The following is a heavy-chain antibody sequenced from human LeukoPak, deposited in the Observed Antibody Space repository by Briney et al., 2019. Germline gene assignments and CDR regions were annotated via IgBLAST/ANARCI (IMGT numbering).Heavy chain of an antibody. D-gene: IGHD3-22*01. CDR1: GYTFTSYG. CDR2: IGAYNGNT. CDR3: ARGMAYYDSSGFH. J-gene: IGHJ4*02. V-gene: IGHV1-18*01. Sequence: GASVKVSCKASGYTFTSYGISWVRQAPGQELERMGWIGAYNGNTNYAQKLQGRVTMTTDTSTSTAYMELRSLRSDDTAVYYCARGMAYYDSSGFHWGQGTLVTVSS.